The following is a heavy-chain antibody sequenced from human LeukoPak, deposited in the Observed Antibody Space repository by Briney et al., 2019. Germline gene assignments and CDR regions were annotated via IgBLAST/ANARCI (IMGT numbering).Heavy chain of an antibody. CDR1: GYRFTSYW. D-gene: IGHD1-26*01. CDR3: ARLGGSDPGDAFDI. Sequence: GEXLKISCKGSGYRFTSYWIGWGRRMPGKGLEGMGIIYPVASYTGYSPSFQGQLTISADKSISTAYLQWSSLKASDTAMYYCARLGGSDPGDAFDIWGQGTMVTVSS. V-gene: IGHV5-51*01. J-gene: IGHJ3*02. CDR2: IYPVASYT.